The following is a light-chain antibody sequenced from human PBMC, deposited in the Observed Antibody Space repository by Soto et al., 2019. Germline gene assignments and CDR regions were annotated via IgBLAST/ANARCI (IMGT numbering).Light chain of an antibody. CDR2: DAS. CDR1: QSISSW. V-gene: IGKV1-5*01. J-gene: IGKJ1*01. Sequence: DIQMTQSPSTLSASVGDRVTITCRASQSISSWLAWYQQKPGRAPKLLIYDASSLESGVPSRFSGSGSGTEFTLTISSLQPDDFATYYCQRYDNYSTFGQGTKVDIK. CDR3: QRYDNYST.